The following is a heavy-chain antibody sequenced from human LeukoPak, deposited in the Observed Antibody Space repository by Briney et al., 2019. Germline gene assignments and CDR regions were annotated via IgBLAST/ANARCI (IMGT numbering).Heavy chain of an antibody. CDR1: GFTVSSNY. J-gene: IGHJ4*02. CDR2: IYSGGST. Sequence: GGSLRPSCAASGFTVSSNYMSWVRQAPGKGLEWVSVIYSGGSTYYADSVKGRFTISRDNSKNTLYLQMNSLRAEDTAVYYCARGDLWFGELLVPFDYWGQGTLVTVSS. CDR3: ARGDLWFGELLVPFDY. D-gene: IGHD3-10*01. V-gene: IGHV3-53*01.